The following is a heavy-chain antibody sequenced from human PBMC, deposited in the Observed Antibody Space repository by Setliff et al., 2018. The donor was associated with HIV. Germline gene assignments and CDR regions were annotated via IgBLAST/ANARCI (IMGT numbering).Heavy chain of an antibody. J-gene: IGHJ4*02. CDR1: GGSISSGSYY. D-gene: IGHD4-17*01. CDR3: ASQSRGDYDFDY. CDR2: IYTSGST. Sequence: SETLSLTCTVSGGSISSGSYYWSWIRQPAGKGLEWIGHIYTSGSTNYNPSLKSRVTISVDTSKNQFSLMLSSVTAADTAVYYCASQSRGDYDFDYWGQGTLVTVSS. V-gene: IGHV4-61*09.